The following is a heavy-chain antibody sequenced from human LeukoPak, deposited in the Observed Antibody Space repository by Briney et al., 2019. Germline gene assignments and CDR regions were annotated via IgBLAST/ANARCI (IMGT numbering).Heavy chain of an antibody. CDR1: VYTVSSYG. CDR2: IDTSSATI. J-gene: IGHJ2*01. V-gene: IGHV3-48*01. Sequence: GECLRLSCAASVYTVSSYGMNWVREAPWKGLEWISYIDTSSATIYYADSVKGRSTISRDNAENSLYLQMNSLRAEDTAVYYCARDLRAPIWYFDLWGRGTLVTVSS. CDR3: ARDLRAPIWYFDL.